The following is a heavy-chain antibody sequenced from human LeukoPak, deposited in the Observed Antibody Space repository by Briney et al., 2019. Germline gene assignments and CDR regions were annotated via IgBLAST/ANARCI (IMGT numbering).Heavy chain of an antibody. D-gene: IGHD1-20*01. CDR1: GFTFGSYS. Sequence: GGSLRLSCAASGFTFGSYSMNWVRQAPGKGLEWVSSISSSSSYIYYADSVKGRFTISRDNAKNSLYLQMNSLRAEDTAVYYCAREWDDITGTSYGMDVWGQGTTVTVSS. J-gene: IGHJ6*02. CDR2: ISSSSSYI. CDR3: AREWDDITGTSYGMDV. V-gene: IGHV3-21*01.